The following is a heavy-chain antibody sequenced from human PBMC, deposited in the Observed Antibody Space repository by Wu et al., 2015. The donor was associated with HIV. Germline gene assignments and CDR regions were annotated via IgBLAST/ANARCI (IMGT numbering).Heavy chain of an antibody. J-gene: IGHJ5*01. Sequence: QVQLVQSGAEVKKPGASVKVSCKASGYTFTGYYMHWVRQAPGQGLEWMGWMNPRTGNTGYAQKFQGRVTMTRDTSISTANMELSSLRSEDTAVYYCARQRAYTSGWYIFDYWGQERWSPSPQ. CDR3: ARQRAYTSGWYIFDY. CDR2: MNPRTGNT. D-gene: IGHD6-19*01. V-gene: IGHV1-8*02. CDR1: GYTFTGYY.